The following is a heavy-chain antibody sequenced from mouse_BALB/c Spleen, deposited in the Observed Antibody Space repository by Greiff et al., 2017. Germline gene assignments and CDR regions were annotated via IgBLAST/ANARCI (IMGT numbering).Heavy chain of an antibody. D-gene: IGHD1-2*01. CDR2: ITSTGGST. J-gene: IGHJ1*01. V-gene: IGHV5-6-3*01. CDR3: AREAYGHWYFDV. Sequence: EVQLVESGGGLVQPGGSLKLSCAASGFTFSSYGMSWVRQTPDKRLELVATITSTGGSTYYPDSVKGRFTISRDNAKNTLYLQMSSLKSEDTAMYCGAREAYGHWYFDVWGAGTTVTGSS. CDR1: GFTFSSYG.